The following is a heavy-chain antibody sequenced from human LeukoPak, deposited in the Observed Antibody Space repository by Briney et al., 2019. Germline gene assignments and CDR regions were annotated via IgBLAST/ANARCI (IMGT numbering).Heavy chain of an antibody. D-gene: IGHD6-19*01. CDR2: IKQDGSEK. CDR1: GFTSSNYW. J-gene: IGHJ4*02. V-gene: IGHV3-7*01. CDR3: ARDSMLAVAGGPGY. Sequence: PGGSLRLSCAASGFTSSNYWMSWVRQAPGKGLEWVANIKQDGSEKYYVDSVKGRFTISRDNAKNSLYLQMNSLRAEDTAVYYCARDSMLAVAGGPGYWGQGTLVTVSS.